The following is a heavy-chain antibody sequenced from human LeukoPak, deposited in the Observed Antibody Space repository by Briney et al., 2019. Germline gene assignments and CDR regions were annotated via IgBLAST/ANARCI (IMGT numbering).Heavy chain of an antibody. Sequence: GGSLRLSCAASGFTFSNSAMSWARQAPGKGLEWVSTLSGSGITTYYADSVKGRFTITRDNSKNTLYLQMNSLRAEDTAVYYCAKGIYSSGWSYFDYWGHGTLVTVSS. CDR1: GFTFSNSA. V-gene: IGHV3-23*01. CDR2: LSGSGITT. D-gene: IGHD6-19*01. J-gene: IGHJ4*01. CDR3: AKGIYSSGWSYFDY.